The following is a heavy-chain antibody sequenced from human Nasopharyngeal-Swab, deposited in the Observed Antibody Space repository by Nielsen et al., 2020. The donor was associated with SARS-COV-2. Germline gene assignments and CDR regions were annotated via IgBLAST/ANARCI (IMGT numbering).Heavy chain of an antibody. Sequence: GGSLRLSCAASGVTFSSYAMHWVRQAPGKGLEWVAVISYDGSNKYYADSVKGRFTISRDNSKNTLYLQMNSLRAEDTAVYYCAREPNPGIAAAGTHDYWGQGTLVTVSS. CDR3: AREPNPGIAAAGTHDY. D-gene: IGHD6-13*01. CDR2: ISYDGSNK. CDR1: GVTFSSYA. J-gene: IGHJ4*02. V-gene: IGHV3-30-3*01.